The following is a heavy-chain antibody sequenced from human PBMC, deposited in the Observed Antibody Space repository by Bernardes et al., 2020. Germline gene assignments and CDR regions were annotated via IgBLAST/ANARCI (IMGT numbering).Heavy chain of an antibody. V-gene: IGHV3-23*01. CDR3: AKGALGYTYGNFDY. Sequence: GGSLSLSCEASGFTFSSYALTWVRQAPGRGLEWVSVISGSGATTYYADSVKGRFTISRDNSKNTLYLQMSSLRAEDTAVYYCAKGALGYTYGNFDYWGQGTLVTVSS. J-gene: IGHJ4*02. CDR1: GFTFSSYA. D-gene: IGHD5-18*01. CDR2: ISGSGATT.